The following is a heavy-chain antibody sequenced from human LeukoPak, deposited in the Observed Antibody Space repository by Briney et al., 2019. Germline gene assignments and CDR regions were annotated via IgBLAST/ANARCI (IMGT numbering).Heavy chain of an antibody. CDR3: ARDRDGSNDY. V-gene: IGHV4-38-2*02. Sequence: SETLSLTCTVSGYSISSGYYWGWIRQPPGKGLEWIGSIYHSGRTFYNPSLKSRVTISVDTSKNQFSLKLTSVTAADTAVYYCARDRDGSNDYWGQGTLVTVSS. D-gene: IGHD5-24*01. CDR1: GYSISSGYY. CDR2: IYHSGRT. J-gene: IGHJ4*02.